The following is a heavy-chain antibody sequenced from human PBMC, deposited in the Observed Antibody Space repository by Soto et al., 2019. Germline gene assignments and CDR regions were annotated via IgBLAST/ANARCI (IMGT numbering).Heavy chain of an antibody. J-gene: IGHJ6*02. V-gene: IGHV4-34*01. Sequence: SETLSLTCAVYGGSFSGYYCSWIRQPPGKWLEWRGESNHCGSTNYNPSLKRRGTISVYVSKNQFSLKLSSVTAADTAVYYCARATEYYYYHGMDVWGHGXTDNAYS. CDR1: GGSFSGYY. CDR2: SNHCGST. CDR3: ARATEYYYYHGMDV.